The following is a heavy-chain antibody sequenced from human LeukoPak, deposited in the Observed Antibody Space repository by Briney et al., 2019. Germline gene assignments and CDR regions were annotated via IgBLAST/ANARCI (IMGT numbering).Heavy chain of an antibody. J-gene: IGHJ4*02. V-gene: IGHV3-48*01. CDR3: AREAGLKSARLLWFGELPFVHFDY. Sequence: GGSLRLSCAASGFTFSSYSMNWVRQAPGKGLEWVSYISSSSSTIYYADSVKGRFTISRDNAKNSLYLQMNSLRAEDTAVYYCAREAGLKSARLLWFGELPFVHFDYWGQGTLVTVSS. D-gene: IGHD3-10*01. CDR1: GFTFSSYS. CDR2: ISSSSSTI.